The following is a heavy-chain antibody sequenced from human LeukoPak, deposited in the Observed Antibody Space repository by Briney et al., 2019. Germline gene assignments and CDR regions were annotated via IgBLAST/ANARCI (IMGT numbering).Heavy chain of an antibody. CDR3: ARSGPDTAMVYDAFDI. J-gene: IGHJ3*02. CDR1: GYTFTGYY. Sequence: ASVKVSCKASGYTFTGYYMHWVRQAPGQGLEWMGWINPNSGGTNYAQKFQGRVTMTRDTSISTAYMELSRLRSEDTAVYYCARSGPDTAMVYDAFDIWGQGTMVTVSS. V-gene: IGHV1-2*02. CDR2: INPNSGGT. D-gene: IGHD5-18*01.